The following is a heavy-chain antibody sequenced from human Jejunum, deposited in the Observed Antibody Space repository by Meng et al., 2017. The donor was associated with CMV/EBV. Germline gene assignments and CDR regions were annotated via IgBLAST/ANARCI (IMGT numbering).Heavy chain of an antibody. Sequence: SCLASGFSFSSYWMHWVRQVPGKGLVWVSHINRDGSSSAYADSVKGRFTISRDNAKNTLSLQMNSLRAEDTAVYFCARGRGSGNSDYWGQGTLVTVSS. CDR3: ARGRGSGNSDY. J-gene: IGHJ4*02. CDR2: INRDGSSS. CDR1: GFSFSSYW. V-gene: IGHV3-74*01. D-gene: IGHD3-10*01.